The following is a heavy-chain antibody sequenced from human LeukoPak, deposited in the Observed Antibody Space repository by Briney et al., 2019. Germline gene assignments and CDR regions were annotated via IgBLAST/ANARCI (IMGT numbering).Heavy chain of an antibody. J-gene: IGHJ4*02. V-gene: IGHV3-11*01. CDR3: ARDPYYYGSGSAFDY. D-gene: IGHD3-10*01. Sequence: GGSLRLSCAVSGFTFSDYYMSWIRQAPGKGLEWVSYISSSGSTIYYADSVKGRFTISRDNAKNSLYLQMNSLRAEDTAVYYCARDPYYYGSGSAFDYWGQGTLVTVSS. CDR2: ISSSGSTI. CDR1: GFTFSDYY.